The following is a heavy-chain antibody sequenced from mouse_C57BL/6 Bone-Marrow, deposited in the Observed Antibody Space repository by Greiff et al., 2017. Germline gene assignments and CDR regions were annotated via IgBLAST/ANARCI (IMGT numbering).Heavy chain of an antibody. Sequence: VQLQQPGAELVKPGASVKLSCKASGSTFTSYWMPWVKQRPGQGLEWIGEIDPSDSYTNYNQQFKGKATLTVDTSSSTAYMQLSSLTSEDSAVYYCARESYCDYCDDWGQGTTLTVSS. J-gene: IGHJ2*01. CDR2: IDPSDSYT. CDR1: GSTFTSYW. D-gene: IGHD2-4*01. CDR3: ARESYCDYCDD. V-gene: IGHV1-50*01.